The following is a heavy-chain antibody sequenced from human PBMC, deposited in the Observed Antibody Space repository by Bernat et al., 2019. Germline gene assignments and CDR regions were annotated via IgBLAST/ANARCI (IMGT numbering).Heavy chain of an antibody. J-gene: IGHJ4*02. V-gene: IGHV3-30*18. Sequence: QVQLVESGGVVVQPGRSLRLSCAASGFTLSSCGMHWVRQTPGRGLEWVAFMSADGRNKYYADSVKGRFTISSDNSKNMLYLQMDSLRVDDTALYYCAKDRLGYSPFEYWGQGTLVTVST. CDR3: AKDRLGYSPFEY. D-gene: IGHD6-13*01. CDR1: GFTLSSCG. CDR2: MSADGRNK.